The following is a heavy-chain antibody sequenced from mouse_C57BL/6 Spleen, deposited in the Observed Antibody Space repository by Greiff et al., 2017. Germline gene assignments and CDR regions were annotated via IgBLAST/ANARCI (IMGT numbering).Heavy chain of an antibody. Sequence: QVQLQQSGAELVRPGTSVKVSCKASGYAFTNYLIEWVKQRPGQGLEWIGVINPGSGGTNYNEKFKGKATLTADKSSSTAYMQLSSLTSEDSAVYFCARSRLTFYYAMDYWGQGTSVTVSS. CDR2: INPGSGGT. CDR3: ARSRLTFYYAMDY. J-gene: IGHJ4*01. D-gene: IGHD2-4*01. V-gene: IGHV1-54*01. CDR1: GYAFTNYL.